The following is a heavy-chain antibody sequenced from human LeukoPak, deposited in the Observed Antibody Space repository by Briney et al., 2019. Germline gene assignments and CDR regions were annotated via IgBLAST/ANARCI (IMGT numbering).Heavy chain of an antibody. J-gene: IGHJ4*02. CDR2: IYFSGGT. D-gene: IGHD2-2*01. Sequence: SETLSLTCTVSGASVSSSDYYWGWIRQPPGKGLEWIGNIYFSGGTYYNPSLKSRVTMSVDTSNNQFSLKLSSVTATDTALYYRARLFIRDIVVVPAASIDSWGQGTLVTVSS. CDR3: ARLFIRDIVVVPAASIDS. CDR1: GASVSSSDYY. V-gene: IGHV4-39*01.